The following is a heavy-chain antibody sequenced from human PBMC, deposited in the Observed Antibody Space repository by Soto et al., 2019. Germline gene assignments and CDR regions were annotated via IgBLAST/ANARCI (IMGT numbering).Heavy chain of an antibody. Sequence: QVQLVQSGAEVKKRGASVKVSCKASGYTFTTHGTRWVRQVPEQGLEWMGWVRGDNGHTNYAQSLQGRVTMTTDTSTNTAYMELRSLRSDDTAVYYCARDLGYCRSGTCYREWFDPWGQGTLVTVSS. CDR1: GYTFTTHG. CDR2: VRGDNGHT. J-gene: IGHJ5*02. D-gene: IGHD2-15*01. CDR3: ARDLGYCRSGTCYREWFDP. V-gene: IGHV1-18*01.